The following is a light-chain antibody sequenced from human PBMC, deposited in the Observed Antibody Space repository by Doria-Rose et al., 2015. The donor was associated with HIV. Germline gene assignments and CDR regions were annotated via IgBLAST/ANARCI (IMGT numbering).Light chain of an antibody. J-gene: IGKJ1*01. CDR1: QSFSSTY. Sequence: TQSPGTLSLSPGERATLSCRASQSFSSTYLAWYQQKPGQAPSLLIYDGSAMATGIPDRFSPSGSGTAFTLTINRLEPEDFALYYCHQYGTSWTFGQGTKVEI. V-gene: IGKV3-20*01. CDR3: HQYGTSWT. CDR2: DGS.